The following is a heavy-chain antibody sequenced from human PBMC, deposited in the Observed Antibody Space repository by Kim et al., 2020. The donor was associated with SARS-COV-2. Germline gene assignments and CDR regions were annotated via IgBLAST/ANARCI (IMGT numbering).Heavy chain of an antibody. V-gene: IGHV3-23*01. Sequence: GSTYYADSVKGRFTISRDNSKNTLYLQMNSLRAEDTAVYYCAKGFSWFDPWGQGTLVTVSS. J-gene: IGHJ5*02. CDR3: AKGFSWFDP. CDR2: GST.